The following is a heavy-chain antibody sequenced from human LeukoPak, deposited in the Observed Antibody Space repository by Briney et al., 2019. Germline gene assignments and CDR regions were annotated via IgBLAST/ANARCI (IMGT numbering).Heavy chain of an antibody. J-gene: IGHJ4*02. V-gene: IGHV3-30-3*01. Sequence: GGSLRLSCAASGFTFSSYAMHWVRQAPGKGLEWVAVISYDGSNKYYADSVKGRFTISGDNSKNTLYLQMNSLRAEDTAVYYCAREAYYYDSSGYGYWGQGTLVTVSS. CDR2: ISYDGSNK. CDR3: AREAYYYDSSGYGY. CDR1: GFTFSSYA. D-gene: IGHD3-22*01.